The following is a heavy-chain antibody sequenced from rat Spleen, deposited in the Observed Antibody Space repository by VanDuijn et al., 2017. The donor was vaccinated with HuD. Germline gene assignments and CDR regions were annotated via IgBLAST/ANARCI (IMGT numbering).Heavy chain of an antibody. CDR3: TRDYYSSYTHEGFDY. D-gene: IGHD1-2*01. CDR1: GFTFSNYD. CDR2: IIYDGSST. V-gene: IGHV5-17*01. J-gene: IGHJ2*01. Sequence: EVQLVESGGGLVQPGRSLKLSCAASGFTFSNYDMAWVRQAPTKGLEWVATIIYDGSSTYYRDSVKGRFTISRDNAKSTLYLQMDSLRSEDTATYYCTRDYYSSYTHEGFDYWGQGVMVTVSS.